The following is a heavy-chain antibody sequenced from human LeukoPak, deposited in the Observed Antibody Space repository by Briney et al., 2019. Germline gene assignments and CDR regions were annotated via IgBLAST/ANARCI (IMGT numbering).Heavy chain of an antibody. V-gene: IGHV1-8*01. CDR1: GYTFTSYD. CDR3: ARGYYDYVWGSYRYYGWFDP. CDR2: MNPNSGNT. J-gene: IGHJ5*02. Sequence: ASVKVSCKASGYTFTSYDINRVRQATGQGLEWMGWMNPNSGNTGYAQKFQGRVTMTRNTSISTAYMELSSLRSEDTAVYYCARGYYDYVWGSYRYYGWFDPWGQGTLVTVSS. D-gene: IGHD3-16*02.